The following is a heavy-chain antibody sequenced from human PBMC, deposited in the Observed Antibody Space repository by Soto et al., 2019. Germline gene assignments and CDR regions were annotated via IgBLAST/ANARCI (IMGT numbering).Heavy chain of an antibody. CDR2: IIPIFGTA. V-gene: IGHV1-69*13. D-gene: IGHD1-20*01. J-gene: IGHJ5*02. CDR1: GDTLTNSY. Sequence: SVKVSCKASGDTLTNSYLHWVRQAPGQGLEWMGGIIPIFGTANYAQKFQGRVTITADESTSTAYMELSSLRSEDTAVYYCARDLTDSFDPWGQGTLVTVS. CDR3: ARDLTDSFDP.